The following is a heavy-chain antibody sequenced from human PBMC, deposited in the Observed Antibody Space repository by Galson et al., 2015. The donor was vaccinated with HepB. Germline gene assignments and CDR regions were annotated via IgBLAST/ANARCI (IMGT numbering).Heavy chain of an antibody. Sequence: SLRLSCAASGFTFSSYALSWVRQAPGKGLEWVSAISGSGGSTYYADSVKGRFTISRDNSKNTLYLQMNSLRAEDTAVYYCAKDDDGMGYYYDSSGYPIWGQGTMVTVSS. D-gene: IGHD3-22*01. J-gene: IGHJ3*02. CDR1: GFTFSSYA. V-gene: IGHV3-23*01. CDR3: AKDDDGMGYYYDSSGYPI. CDR2: ISGSGGST.